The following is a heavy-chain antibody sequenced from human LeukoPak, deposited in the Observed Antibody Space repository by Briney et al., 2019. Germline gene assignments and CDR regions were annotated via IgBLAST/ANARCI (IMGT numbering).Heavy chain of an antibody. CDR1: GGSISSYY. D-gene: IGHD2-2*01. CDR3: AKDEGGLGPGRYCSSTSCYPNAFDI. Sequence: SETLSLTCTVSGGSISSYYWSWIRQPAGKGLEWIGRIYTSGSTNYNPSLKSRVTMSVDTSKNQFSLKLSSVTAADTAVYYCAKDEGGLGPGRYCSSTSCYPNAFDIWGQGTMVTVSS. J-gene: IGHJ3*02. CDR2: IYTSGST. V-gene: IGHV4-4*07.